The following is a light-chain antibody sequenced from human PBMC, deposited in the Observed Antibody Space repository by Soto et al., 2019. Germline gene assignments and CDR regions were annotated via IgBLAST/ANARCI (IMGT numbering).Light chain of an antibody. V-gene: IGKV3-15*01. J-gene: IGKJ5*01. CDR2: DTY. CDR3: QQYNDWFSIS. CDR1: QSVRKK. Sequence: EIVMTQSPATLSVSPGETTRLSCRASQSVRKKLAWYQQKPGQAPRLVIYDTYIRATGIPARFSGSGSGTEFTLTIGSLQYEDFAVYYCQQYNDWFSISFGQGTRLEIK.